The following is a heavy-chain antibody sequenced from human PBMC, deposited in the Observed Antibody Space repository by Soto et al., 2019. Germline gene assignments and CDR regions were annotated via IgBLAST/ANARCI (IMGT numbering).Heavy chain of an antibody. V-gene: IGHV3-23*01. CDR3: VRTVTYYMDV. D-gene: IGHD4-4*01. CDR1: GFTFSSYA. CDR2: ISGSGGST. Sequence: EVQLLESGGGLVQPGGSLRLSCAASGFTFSSYAMSWVRQAPGKGLEWVSAISGSGGSTYYADSVKGRFTISRDNSKNTLYLQMNSPRAEDTAVYYCVRTVTYYMDVWGKGTTVTVSS. J-gene: IGHJ6*03.